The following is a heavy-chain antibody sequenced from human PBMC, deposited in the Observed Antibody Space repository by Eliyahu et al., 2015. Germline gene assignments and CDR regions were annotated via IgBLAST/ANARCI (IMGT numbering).Heavy chain of an antibody. CDR3: ARGAAAYYFDY. CDR1: GYTFTPHW. D-gene: IGHD4/OR15-4a*01. V-gene: IGHV5-51*01. CDR2: IYPGDSDT. Sequence: EVQLVQSGLEVKKPGESLKISCQGSGYTFTPHWIGWVRQMPGKGLEWMGIIYPGDSDTQYSPSFQGQVTMSADKSISTAYLQWSSLKASDSAMYYCARGAAAYYFDYWGQGTLVTVSS. J-gene: IGHJ4*02.